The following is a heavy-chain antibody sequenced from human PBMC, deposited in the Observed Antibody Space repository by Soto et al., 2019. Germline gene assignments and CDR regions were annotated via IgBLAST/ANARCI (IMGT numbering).Heavy chain of an antibody. D-gene: IGHD3-22*01. V-gene: IGHV3-23*01. CDR1: GFTFTSYA. Sequence: GGSLRLLCEASGFTFTSYAMSWVRQAPGQGLEWVSAISGSGGSTYYADSVKGRFTISRDNSKNTLYLQMNSLRAEDTAVYYCAKAYYYDSSGYSFFDYWGQGTLVTVSS. CDR2: ISGSGGST. CDR3: AKAYYYDSSGYSFFDY. J-gene: IGHJ4*02.